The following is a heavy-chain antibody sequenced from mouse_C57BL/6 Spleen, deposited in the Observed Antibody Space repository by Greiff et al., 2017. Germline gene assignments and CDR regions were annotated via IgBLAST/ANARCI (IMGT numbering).Heavy chain of an antibody. Sequence: VQLKQSGPELVKPGASVKIPCKASGYTFTDYNMDWVKQSHGKSLEWIGDINPNNGGTIYNQKFKGKATLTVDKSSSTAYMELRSLTSEDTAVYYCARGIYYDGSSYNYYAMDYWGQGTSVTVSS. V-gene: IGHV1-18*01. D-gene: IGHD1-1*01. CDR2: INPNNGGT. CDR3: ARGIYYDGSSYNYYAMDY. CDR1: GYTFTDYN. J-gene: IGHJ4*01.